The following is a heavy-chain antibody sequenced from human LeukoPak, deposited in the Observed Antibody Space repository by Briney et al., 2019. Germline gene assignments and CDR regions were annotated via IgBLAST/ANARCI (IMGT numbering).Heavy chain of an antibody. CDR1: GGSISSSSYY. Sequence: SETLSLTCTVSGGSISSSSYYWGWIRQPPGKGLEWIGSIYYSGSTYYNPSLKSRVTISVDKSKNKFSLNLRSVTAADTAVYYCARDKGEGYCSGGSCYYYYYMDVWGKGTTVTVSS. CDR3: ARDKGEGYCSGGSCYYYYYMDV. V-gene: IGHV4-39*07. CDR2: IYYSGST. D-gene: IGHD2-15*01. J-gene: IGHJ6*03.